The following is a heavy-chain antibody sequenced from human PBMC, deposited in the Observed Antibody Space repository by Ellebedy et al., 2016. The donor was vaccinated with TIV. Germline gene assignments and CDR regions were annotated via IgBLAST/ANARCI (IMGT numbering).Heavy chain of an antibody. J-gene: IGHJ3*01. D-gene: IGHD2-8*01. Sequence: GGSLRLSXKASGFSIFTYAMSWVRQAPGKGLEWVSHIGTGAHHADSVKGRFTISRDNFKNTLYLQMDSLTVEDTAVYYCAKDRVNVNGVLDPFDVWGQGTLVTVSS. CDR3: AKDRVNVNGVLDPFDV. CDR1: GFSIFTYA. CDR2: IGTGA. V-gene: IGHV3-23*01.